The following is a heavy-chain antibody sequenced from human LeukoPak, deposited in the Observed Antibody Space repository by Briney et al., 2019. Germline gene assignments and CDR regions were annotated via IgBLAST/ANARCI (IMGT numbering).Heavy chain of an antibody. J-gene: IGHJ5*02. CDR1: GGTFSNYA. CDR2: IIPIFGTA. CDR3: ARDKTRVPEIGLNWFDP. V-gene: IGHV1-69*05. Sequence: SVKVSCKASGGTFSNYAISWVRQAPGQGLEWMGGIIPIFGTANYAQKFQGRVTITTDESTSTAYMELSSLRSEDTAVYYCARDKTRVPEIGLNWFDPWGQGTLVTVSS. D-gene: IGHD2-15*01.